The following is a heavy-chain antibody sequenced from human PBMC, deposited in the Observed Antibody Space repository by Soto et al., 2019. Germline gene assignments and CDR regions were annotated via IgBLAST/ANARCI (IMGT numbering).Heavy chain of an antibody. Sequence: PSETLSLTCTVSGGSISSYDYYWSWIRQPPGKGLECIGYIYYSGSTYYNPSLKSRVTISVDTSKNQFSLKLSSVTAADTAVYYWARPPRRAPPFDYGGQGTLVPVPS. CDR3: ARPPRRAPPFDY. J-gene: IGHJ4*02. CDR2: IYYSGST. V-gene: IGHV4-30-4*01. CDR1: GGSISSYDYY.